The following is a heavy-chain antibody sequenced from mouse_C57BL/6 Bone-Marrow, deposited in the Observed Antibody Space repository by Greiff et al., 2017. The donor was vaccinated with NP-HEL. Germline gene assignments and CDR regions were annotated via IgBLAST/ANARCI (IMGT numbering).Heavy chain of an antibody. V-gene: IGHV2-9*01. Sequence: QVQLKQSGPGLVAPSQSLSITCTVSGFSLTSYGVDWVRQPPGKGLEWLGVIWGGGSTNYNSALMSRLSLSKDNSKSQVCLKMNSLQTDYTAMYYCAKHGRDYYGSSYSPWFAYWGQGTLVTVSA. CDR1: GFSLTSYG. D-gene: IGHD1-1*01. CDR2: IWGGGST. J-gene: IGHJ3*01. CDR3: AKHGRDYYGSSYSPWFAY.